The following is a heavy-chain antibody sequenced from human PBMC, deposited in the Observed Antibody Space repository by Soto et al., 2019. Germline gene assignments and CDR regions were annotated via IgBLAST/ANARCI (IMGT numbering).Heavy chain of an antibody. J-gene: IGHJ4*02. CDR2: ISGSGGTT. CDR1: GFTFSTFA. CDR3: AKEIGGYYFDS. Sequence: EVQLLESGGGLVQPGGSLRLSCAASGFTFSTFAMSWVRQAPGTGLESVSRISGSGGTTYYADSVKGRFTISRDNSKNTLYLQVNSLRAEDTAVYYCAKEIGGYYFDSWGQGTLVAVSS. V-gene: IGHV3-23*01. D-gene: IGHD3-16*01.